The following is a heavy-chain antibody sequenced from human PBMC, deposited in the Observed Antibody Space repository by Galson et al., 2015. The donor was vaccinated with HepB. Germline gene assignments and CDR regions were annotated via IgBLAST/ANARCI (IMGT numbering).Heavy chain of an antibody. J-gene: IGHJ5*02. CDR2: ISAYNGNT. D-gene: IGHD3-10*01. CDR1: GYTFTSYG. Sequence: SVKVSCKASGYTFTSYGISWVRQAPGQGLEWMGWISAYNGNTNYAQKLQGRVTMTTDTSTSTAYMELRSLRSDDTAVYYCARDLIKWSYSRITMVRGVHPFDPWGQGTLVTVSS. CDR3: ARDLIKWSYSRITMVRGVHPFDP. V-gene: IGHV1-18*01.